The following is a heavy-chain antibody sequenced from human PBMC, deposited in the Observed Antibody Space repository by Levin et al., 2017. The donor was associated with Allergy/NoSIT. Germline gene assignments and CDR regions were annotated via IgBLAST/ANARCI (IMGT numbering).Heavy chain of an antibody. Sequence: ASVKVSCKASGYTFTGYYMHWVRQAPGQGLEWRGWINPNSGVTNYAQKFQGRVTMTRDTSINTAYMELSRLRSDDTAVYYCERGSSPSDSGSFGLDYFNYWGQGTLVTVSS. J-gene: IGHJ4*02. D-gene: IGHD3-10*01. V-gene: IGHV1-2*02. CDR3: ERGSSPSDSGSFGLDYFNY. CDR2: INPNSGVT. CDR1: GYTFTGYY.